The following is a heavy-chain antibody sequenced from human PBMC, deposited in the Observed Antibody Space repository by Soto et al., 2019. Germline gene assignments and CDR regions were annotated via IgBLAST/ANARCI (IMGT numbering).Heavy chain of an antibody. D-gene: IGHD3-22*01. Sequence: QVQLVESGGGVVQPGRSLRLSCAASGFTFSSYGMHWVRQAPGKGLEWVAVISDDGSNKYYADSVKGRFTISRDNSKNTLYLQMNSLRAEDTAVYYCAKDPSMIVVVITSPDYWGQGTLVTVSS. V-gene: IGHV3-30*18. CDR1: GFTFSSYG. CDR2: ISDDGSNK. J-gene: IGHJ4*02. CDR3: AKDPSMIVVVITSPDY.